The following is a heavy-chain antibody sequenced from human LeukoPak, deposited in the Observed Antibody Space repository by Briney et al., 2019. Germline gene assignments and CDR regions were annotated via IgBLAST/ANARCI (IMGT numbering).Heavy chain of an antibody. V-gene: IGHV1-18*01. Sequence: ASVPVPCKASGYTFTSSYINWVRQAPGQRLEWMGWISAYNGRTNHSLKIQGRVTMSTDSSTRTAYMDLTSLRSDDTAVYYCARGGTYYPCIDYWSQGTLVTVSS. CDR3: ARGGTYYPCIDY. CDR2: ISAYNGRT. J-gene: IGHJ4*02. CDR1: GYTFTSSY. D-gene: IGHD1-26*01.